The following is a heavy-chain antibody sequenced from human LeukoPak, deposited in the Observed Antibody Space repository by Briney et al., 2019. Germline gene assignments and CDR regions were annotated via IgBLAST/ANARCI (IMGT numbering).Heavy chain of an antibody. CDR1: GGSISSSSYY. CDR3: ARRPIVGATGFDY. J-gene: IGHJ4*02. Sequence: SETLSLTCTVSGGSISSSSYYWGWIRQPPGKGLEWIGSIYYSGSTYYNPSLKSRVTISVDTSKNQFSLKLSSVTAADTAVYYCARRPIVGATGFDYWGQGTLVTVSS. D-gene: IGHD1-26*01. V-gene: IGHV4-39*01. CDR2: IYYSGST.